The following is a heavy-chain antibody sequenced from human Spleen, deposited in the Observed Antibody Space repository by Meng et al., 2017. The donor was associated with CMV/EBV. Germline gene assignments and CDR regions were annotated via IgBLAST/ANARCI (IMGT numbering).Heavy chain of an antibody. CDR3: FVLVPAAIPHDAFDI. V-gene: IGHV3-21*01. D-gene: IGHD2-2*02. Sequence: GGSLRLSCAASGFTFSSYSMNWVRQAPGKGLEWVSSIVSSSGYIYYADSVKGRFTISRDNAKNSLYLQMNSLRAEDTAVYYCFVLVPAAIPHDAFDIWGQGTMVTVSS. J-gene: IGHJ3*02. CDR1: GFTFSSYS. CDR2: IVSSSGYI.